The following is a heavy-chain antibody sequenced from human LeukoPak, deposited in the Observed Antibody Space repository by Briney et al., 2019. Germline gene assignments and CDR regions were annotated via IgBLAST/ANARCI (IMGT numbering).Heavy chain of an antibody. Sequence: SETLSLTCTVSGGPLSNYYWSWIRQPPGKGLEWIGYIYYRGNTNYIPSLKSRATISVDTSKNQFSLKLSSVTAADTAVYYCASHYYYAAFDIWGQGTMVTVSS. CDR2: IYYRGNT. CDR3: ASHYYYAAFDI. D-gene: IGHD3-10*01. J-gene: IGHJ3*02. V-gene: IGHV4-59*12. CDR1: GGPLSNYY.